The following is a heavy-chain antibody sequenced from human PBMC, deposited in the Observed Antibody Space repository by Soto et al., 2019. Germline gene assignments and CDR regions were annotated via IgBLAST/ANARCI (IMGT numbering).Heavy chain of an antibody. Sequence: VQLLESGGGLIQPGGSLRLSCAASEFACSYGIHWLRQAPGKGLEWVAYISYDSSNKFYGDSVKGRFTISRDNSRNPQFLQMNSLRAEDTAVYYCAKLVIGYCSGNTCDDYWGQGTLVAVSS. CDR1: EFACSYG. V-gene: IGHV3-30*18. J-gene: IGHJ4*02. D-gene: IGHD2-15*01. CDR2: ISYDSSNK. CDR3: AKLVIGYCSGNTCDDY.